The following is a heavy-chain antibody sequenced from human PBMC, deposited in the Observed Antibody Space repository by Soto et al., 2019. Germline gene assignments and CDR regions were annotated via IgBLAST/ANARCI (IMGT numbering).Heavy chain of an antibody. CDR1: GFSLSTRGVS. V-gene: IGHV2-5*01. CDR3: ARIFDFWSGYYFSY. D-gene: IGHD3-3*01. J-gene: IGHJ4*02. CDR2: ILWHDDK. Sequence: GSGPPRATPTQTLTLTCTFTGFSLSTRGVSVAWMWQSPRKDPEWLAFILWHDDKRYSSSRENRLTITKDTFKNQVVLTMTNMDPVDKATYSCARIFDFWSGYYFSYGGRGTLVTVSS.